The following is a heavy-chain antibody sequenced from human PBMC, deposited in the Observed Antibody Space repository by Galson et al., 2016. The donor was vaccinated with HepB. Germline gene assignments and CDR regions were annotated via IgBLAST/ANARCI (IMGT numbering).Heavy chain of an antibody. V-gene: IGHV3-23*01. J-gene: IGHJ3*01. D-gene: IGHD5-18*01. CDR2: IRGGGGVI. CDR1: GFTFSDYN. CDR3: AKCAYSYGNDAFDV. Sequence: SLRLSCAASGFTFSDYNMNWVRQAPGKGLECVATIRGGGGVIYYADSVKGRFTISRDNSKNTLFLQMNSLRAEDTAVYYCAKCAYSYGNDAFDVWGQGTMVTVSP.